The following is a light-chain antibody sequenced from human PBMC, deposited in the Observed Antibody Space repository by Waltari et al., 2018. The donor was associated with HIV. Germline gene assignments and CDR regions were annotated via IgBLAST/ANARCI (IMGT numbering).Light chain of an antibody. J-gene: IGLJ2*01. CDR1: SSNIGAPYD. CDR3: QSYDNSLGVV. V-gene: IGLV1-40*01. Sequence: QSVLTQPPSVSGAAGQRVTISCTGGSSNIGAPYDVHWYQQFPGTAPKLLIYGSTNRPSGVPDRFSGSKSGTSASLAITGLQAEDEADYYCQSYDNSLGVVFGGGTKLTVL. CDR2: GST.